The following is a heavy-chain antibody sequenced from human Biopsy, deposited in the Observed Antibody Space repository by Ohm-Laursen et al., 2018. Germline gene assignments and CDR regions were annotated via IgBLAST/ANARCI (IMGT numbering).Heavy chain of an antibody. J-gene: IGHJ6*02. CDR3: VRGVDYYDPYHYYALDV. V-gene: IGHV4-34*01. CDR1: GESFNGYY. CDR2: INHSGRT. Sequence: SDTLSLTCAVHGESFNGYYWSWIRQTPGKRLEWIGEINHSGRTNYNPSLKSRVTISVDTSKNQFSLKVRSVTAADTAVYYCVRGVDYYDPYHYYALDVWGQGTTVTVSS. D-gene: IGHD3-22*01.